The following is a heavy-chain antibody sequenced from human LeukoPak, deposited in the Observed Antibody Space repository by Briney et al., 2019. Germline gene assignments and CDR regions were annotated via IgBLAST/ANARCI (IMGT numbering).Heavy chain of an antibody. J-gene: IGHJ4*02. D-gene: IGHD3-22*01. V-gene: IGHV4-59*08. CDR3: ARHARYYDSSGYSFDY. Sequence: PSETLSLTCTVSGGSISSYYWSWIRQPPGKGLEWIGYIYYSGSTNYNPPLKSRVTISVDTSKNQFSLKLSSVTAADTAVYYCARHARYYDSSGYSFDYWGQGTLVTVSS. CDR2: IYYSGST. CDR1: GGSISSYY.